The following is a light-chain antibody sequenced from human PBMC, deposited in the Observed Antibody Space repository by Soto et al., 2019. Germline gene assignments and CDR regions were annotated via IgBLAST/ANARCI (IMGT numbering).Light chain of an antibody. CDR3: QQYGSSGIT. V-gene: IGKV1-39*01. J-gene: IGKJ5*01. CDR2: AAS. CDR1: QSISSY. Sequence: DIPMTQSPSSLSASVGDRVTITCRASQSISSYLNWYQQKPGKAPKLLIYAASSLQSGVPSRFSGSGSGTDFTLTISRLEPEDFAVYYCQQYGSSGITFGQGTRLEIK.